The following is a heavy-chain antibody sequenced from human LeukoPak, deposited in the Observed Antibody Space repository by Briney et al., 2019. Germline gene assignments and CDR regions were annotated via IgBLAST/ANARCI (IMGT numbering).Heavy chain of an antibody. V-gene: IGHV1-2*02. Sequence: ASVKVSCKASGYTFTGYYMHWVRQAPGQGLEWMGWINPNSGGTNYAQKLQGRVTMTSDTSISTAYMELSRLRSAHTAVHYCAREASCSGGTCYPEVDYSYGMDVWGQGTTVTAAS. CDR3: AREASCSGGTCYPEVDYSYGMDV. D-gene: IGHD2-15*01. CDR2: INPNSGGT. CDR1: GYTFTGYY. J-gene: IGHJ6*02.